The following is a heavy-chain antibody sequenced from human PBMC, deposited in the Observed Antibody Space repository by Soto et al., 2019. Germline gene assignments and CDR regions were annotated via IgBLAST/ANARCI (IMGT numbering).Heavy chain of an antibody. CDR1: GFSFTSYV. Sequence: EVQLLESGGGLVQPGGSLRLSCAASGFSFTSYVMTWVRQAPGKGLEWASSISGIGDNTYYADSVKGRFTISRDNSKNTLGLQMSSLRPEDTAVYYCAKGPWGAVTLFDDWGQGTLVTVSS. D-gene: IGHD4-17*01. J-gene: IGHJ4*02. V-gene: IGHV3-23*01. CDR3: AKGPWGAVTLFDD. CDR2: ISGIGDNT.